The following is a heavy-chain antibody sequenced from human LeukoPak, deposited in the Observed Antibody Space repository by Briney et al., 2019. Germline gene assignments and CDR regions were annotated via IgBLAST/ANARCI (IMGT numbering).Heavy chain of an antibody. CDR3: AGPLPAAYYYGMDV. V-gene: IGHV3-53*01. J-gene: IGHJ6*02. D-gene: IGHD2-2*01. Sequence: PGGSLRLSCAASGFTVSSNYMSWVRQAPGKGLEWVSVIYSGGSTYYADSVKGRFTISRDNSKNTLYLQMNSLRAEDTAVYYCAGPLPAAYYYGMDVWGQGTTVTVSS. CDR1: GFTVSSNY. CDR2: IYSGGST.